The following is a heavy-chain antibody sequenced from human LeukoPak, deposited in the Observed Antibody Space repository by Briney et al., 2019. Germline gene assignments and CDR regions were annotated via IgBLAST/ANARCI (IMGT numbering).Heavy chain of an antibody. CDR1: GFTYNNYA. D-gene: IGHD3-3*01. J-gene: IGHJ4*02. CDR3: AKMAIAKGATQGRGFLQFDF. V-gene: IGHV3-23*01. Sequence: PGGSLRLSCTASGFTYNNYAMSWVRHAPGKGPEWVSLIIGSGGDGYTVDSVKGRFIISRDNSKNSIYLQLNSLRPEDTAVYYCAKMAIAKGATQGRGFLQFDFWGQGTLVTVSS. CDR2: IIGSGGDG.